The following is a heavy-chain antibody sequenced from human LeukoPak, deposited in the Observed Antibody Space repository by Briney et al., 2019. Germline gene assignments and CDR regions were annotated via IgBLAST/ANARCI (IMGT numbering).Heavy chain of an antibody. Sequence: SVKVSCKASGGTFSSYAISWVRQAPGQGLEWMGGIIPIFGTANYAQKFQGRVTITADESTSTANMELSSLRSEDTAVYYCARGVDDYVWGSYRAPHFDYWGQGTLVTVSS. V-gene: IGHV1-69*13. J-gene: IGHJ4*02. CDR1: GGTFSSYA. CDR3: ARGVDDYVWGSYRAPHFDY. CDR2: IIPIFGTA. D-gene: IGHD3-16*02.